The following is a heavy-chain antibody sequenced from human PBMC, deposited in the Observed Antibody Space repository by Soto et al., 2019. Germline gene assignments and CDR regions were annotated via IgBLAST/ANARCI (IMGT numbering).Heavy chain of an antibody. D-gene: IGHD3-22*01. CDR3: ARQSYDSSGYYKAYCFDY. CDR2: IYYSGST. CDR1: GGSISSYY. J-gene: IGHJ4*02. V-gene: IGHV4-59*01. Sequence: PSETLSLTCTVSGGSISSYYWSWIRQPPGKGLEWIGYIYYSGSTNYNPSLKSRVTISVDTSKNQFSLKLSFVTAADTAVYYCARQSYDSSGYYKAYCFDYWGQGTLVTVSS.